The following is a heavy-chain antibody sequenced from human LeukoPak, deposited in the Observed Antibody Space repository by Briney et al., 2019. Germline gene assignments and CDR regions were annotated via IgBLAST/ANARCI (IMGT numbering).Heavy chain of an antibody. V-gene: IGHV4-4*07. CDR3: ARAQPGFNEVMNSSVFWFDP. D-gene: IGHD6-19*01. Sequence: SETLSLTCTVSGGSISSYYWSWIRQPAGKGVEVIGLIYTSGSTNYNPSLKSRVTMSVDTSKDQFSLKLSSVTAADTPVYYCARAQPGFNEVMNSSVFWFDPWGQGTLVTVSS. CDR1: GGSISSYY. CDR2: IYTSGST. J-gene: IGHJ5*02.